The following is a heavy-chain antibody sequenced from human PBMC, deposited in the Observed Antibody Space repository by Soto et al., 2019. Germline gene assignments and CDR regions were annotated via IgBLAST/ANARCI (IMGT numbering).Heavy chain of an antibody. Sequence: AETLSRTCTVSGGSISSYYWSWIRQPPGKGLEWIGYIYYSGSTNYNPSLKSRVTISVDTSKNQFSLKLSSVTAADTAVYYCARDRRGGAYMDVWGKGTTVTVSS. CDR2: IYYSGST. J-gene: IGHJ6*03. D-gene: IGHD3-10*01. V-gene: IGHV4-59*01. CDR3: ARDRRGGAYMDV. CDR1: GGSISSYY.